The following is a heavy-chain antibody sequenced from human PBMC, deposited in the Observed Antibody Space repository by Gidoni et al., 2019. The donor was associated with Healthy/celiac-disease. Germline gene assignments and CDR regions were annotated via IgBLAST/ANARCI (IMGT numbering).Heavy chain of an antibody. CDR3: ARDISGYYPNYYYYYGMDV. J-gene: IGHJ6*02. Sequence: QVQLVQSGAEVQKPGSSVKVSCKASGGTFSSYAISWVRQAPGQGLEWMGRIIPILGIANYAQKFQGRVTITADKSTSTAYMELSSLRSEDTAVYYCARDISGYYPNYYYYYGMDVWGQGTTVTVSS. CDR2: IIPILGIA. CDR1: GGTFSSYA. V-gene: IGHV1-69*04. D-gene: IGHD3-22*01.